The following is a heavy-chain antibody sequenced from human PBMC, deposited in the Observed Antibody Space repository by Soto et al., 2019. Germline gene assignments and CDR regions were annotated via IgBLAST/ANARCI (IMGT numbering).Heavy chain of an antibody. CDR2: INAGNGNT. D-gene: IGHD2-2*02. Sequence: ASVKVSCKAGGYTFTSYAMHWVRQAPGQRLEWMGWINAGNGNTKYSQKFQGRVTITRDTSASTAYMELSSLRSEDTAVYYCARDQSVLAPGRGYTDYCGEGTLVTVS. V-gene: IGHV1-3*01. CDR3: ARDQSVLAPGRGYTDY. J-gene: IGHJ4*02. CDR1: GYTFTSYA.